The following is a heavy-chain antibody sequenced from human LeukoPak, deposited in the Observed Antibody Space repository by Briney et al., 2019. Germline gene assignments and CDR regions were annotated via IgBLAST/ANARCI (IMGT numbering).Heavy chain of an antibody. Sequence: PSETLSLTCTVSGGSISSYYWSWIRQPPGKGLEGIGYIYYSGSTNYNPSLKSRVTISVDTSKNQFSLKLSSVTAADTAVYYCARGGYYDSSGYYYVGYFQHWGQGTLVTVSS. D-gene: IGHD3-22*01. V-gene: IGHV4-59*01. CDR2: IYYSGST. CDR1: GGSISSYY. CDR3: ARGGYYDSSGYYYVGYFQH. J-gene: IGHJ1*01.